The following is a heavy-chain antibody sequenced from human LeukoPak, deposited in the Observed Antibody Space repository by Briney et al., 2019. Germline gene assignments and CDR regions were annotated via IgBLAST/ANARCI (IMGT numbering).Heavy chain of an antibody. V-gene: IGHV4-34*01. CDR3: ARDGTGYCSSTSCPGPMDV. D-gene: IGHD2-2*01. CDR1: GGSFSRYY. J-gene: IGHJ6*03. Sequence: SETLSLTCAVYGGSFSRYYWSWIRQSPGKGLEWIAEIDHRGDTNYNPSVKSRVTMSVDTSKNQFSLKLSSVTAADAAVYYCARDGTGYCSSTSCPGPMDVWGKGTTVTVSS. CDR2: IDHRGDT.